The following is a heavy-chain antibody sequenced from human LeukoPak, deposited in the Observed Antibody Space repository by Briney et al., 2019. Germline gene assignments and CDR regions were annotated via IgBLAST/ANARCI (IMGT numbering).Heavy chain of an antibody. V-gene: IGHV3-23*01. CDR2: IRGSGGNT. J-gene: IGHJ6*03. Sequence: GGSLRLSCAASGFTFSVYAMSWVRQAPGKGLEWVSAIRGSGGNTYYADSVKGRFTISRDNAKNSLYLQMNSLRAEDTAVYYCAKGSPNYYYYYMDVWGKGTTVTISS. CDR3: AKGSPNYYYYYMDV. CDR1: GFTFSVYA.